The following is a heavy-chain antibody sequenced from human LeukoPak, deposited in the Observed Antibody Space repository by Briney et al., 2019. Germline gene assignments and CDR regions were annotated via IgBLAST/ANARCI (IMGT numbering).Heavy chain of an antibody. J-gene: IGHJ6*02. CDR1: GYIFTSYS. V-gene: IGHV1-18*04. CDR3: ARNIVVVPAAYYYYYYGMDV. D-gene: IGHD2-2*01. CDR2: ISVYSGET. Sequence: ASVKVSCKASGYIFTSYSISWVRQAPGQGLEWMGWISVYSGETDYAQKLQGRVTMTTDTSTSTAYMELRSLRSDDTAVYYCARNIVVVPAAYYYYYYGMDVWGQGTTVTVSS.